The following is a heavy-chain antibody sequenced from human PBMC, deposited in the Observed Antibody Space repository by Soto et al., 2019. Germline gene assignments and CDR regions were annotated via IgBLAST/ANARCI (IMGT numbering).Heavy chain of an antibody. Sequence: SETLSLTCAVSGYSISSGYYWGWIRQPPGKGLEWIGSIYHSGSTYYNPSLKSRVTISVDTSKNQFSLKLSSVTAADTAVCYCARGGRTVTDWFDPWGQGTLVTVSS. V-gene: IGHV4-38-2*01. CDR1: GYSISSGYY. CDR2: IYHSGST. J-gene: IGHJ5*02. CDR3: ARGGRTVTDWFDP. D-gene: IGHD4-17*01.